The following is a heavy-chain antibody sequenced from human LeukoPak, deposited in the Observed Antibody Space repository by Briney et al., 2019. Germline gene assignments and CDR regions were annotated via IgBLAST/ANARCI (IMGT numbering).Heavy chain of an antibody. Sequence: SETLSLTCTVSGGSISSGDYYWSWIRQPPGKGLEWIGYIYYSGSTYYNPSLKSRVTISVDTSKNQFSLKLSSVTAADTAVYYCAREGRTVTSYYYYGMDVWGKGTTVTVSS. CDR2: IYYSGST. J-gene: IGHJ6*04. V-gene: IGHV4-30-4*01. CDR3: AREGRTVTSYYYYGMDV. D-gene: IGHD4-17*01. CDR1: GGSISSGDYY.